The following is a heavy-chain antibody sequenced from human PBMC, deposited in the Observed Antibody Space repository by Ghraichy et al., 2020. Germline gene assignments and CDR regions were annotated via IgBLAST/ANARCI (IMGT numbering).Heavy chain of an antibody. D-gene: IGHD2-21*01. Sequence: GGSLRLSCAASGFTFNNYAMSWVRQAPGKGLEWVSSISGSGSTYYADSLRDRFTISRDNSKNTLHLQMDSLRAEDTAVYFCARVQGMIDPFDYWGQGSLITVSS. J-gene: IGHJ4*02. V-gene: IGHV3-23*01. CDR1: GFTFNNYA. CDR2: ISGSGST. CDR3: ARVQGMIDPFDY.